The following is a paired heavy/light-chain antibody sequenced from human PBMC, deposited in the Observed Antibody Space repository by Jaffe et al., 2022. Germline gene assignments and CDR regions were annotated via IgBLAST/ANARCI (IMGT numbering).Light chain of an antibody. CDR1: QSVLSSSNNKNY. CDR3: QQCYSRPIT. CDR2: WAS. Sequence: DIVMTQSPESLAVSLGERATINCKSSQSVLSSSNNKNYLVWYQHKPGQPPKLIISWASTRESGVPDRFSGSGSGTDFTLTISSLQAEDVAVYYCQQCYSRPITFGQGTRLEIK. J-gene: IGKJ5*01. V-gene: IGKV4-1*01.
Heavy chain of an antibody. CDR3: ARGCESSSCFYIDY. CDR2: ISHDGSNK. J-gene: IGHJ4*02. D-gene: IGHD3-22*01. V-gene: IGHV3-30*03. Sequence: QVQLVQSGGGVVQPGSSLRLSCAASGFTFNSHGIHWVRQAPGKGLEWVALISHDGSNKFYADSVNGRFSISRDNSKNQLYLQMHSLRPEDTAVYYCARGCESSSCFYIDYWGQGTLVTVSS. CDR1: GFTFNSHG.